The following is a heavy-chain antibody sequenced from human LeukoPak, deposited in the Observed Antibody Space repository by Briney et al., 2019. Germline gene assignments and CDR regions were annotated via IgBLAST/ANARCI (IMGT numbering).Heavy chain of an antibody. J-gene: IGHJ3*01. D-gene: IGHD3-22*01. CDR2: IILIFGTE. CDR3: ASARNFTKIVVSRAFDL. Sequence: SVKVSCMASGGTFSSYAISWVRQAPGQGLEWMGRIILIFGTENYEQQFQGRVRITTDQYTSTDYMELSRLRSEDTAVYYCASARNFTKIVVSRAFDLWGQGTMVTVSS. V-gene: IGHV1-69*05. CDR1: GGTFSSYA.